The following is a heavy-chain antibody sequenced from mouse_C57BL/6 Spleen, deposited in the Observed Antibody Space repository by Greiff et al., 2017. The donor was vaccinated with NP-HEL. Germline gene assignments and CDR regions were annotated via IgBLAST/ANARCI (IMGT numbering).Heavy chain of an antibody. CDR1: GYTFTSYW. J-gene: IGHJ2*01. V-gene: IGHV1-69*01. Sequence: QVQLQQPGAELVMPGASVKLSCKASGYTFTSYWMHWVKQRPGQGLEWIGEIDPSDSYTNYNQKFKGKSTLTVDNSSSTAYMQLSSLTSEDSAVYYCARGDVYFDYWGQGTTLTVSS. CDR3: ARGDVYFDY. CDR2: IDPSDSYT. D-gene: IGHD3-3*01.